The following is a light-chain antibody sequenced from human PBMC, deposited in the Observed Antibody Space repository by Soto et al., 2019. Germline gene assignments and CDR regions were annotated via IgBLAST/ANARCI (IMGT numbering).Light chain of an antibody. Sequence: DIQMTQSPSTLSASVGDRVTFTCRASQSISTWLAWYQQKPGKAPKLLIYQASNLESGVPSRFSGSGSGTEFTLTISSLQPDDFATYYCQQYNSYSRYTFGQGTKLEIK. V-gene: IGKV1-5*03. J-gene: IGKJ2*01. CDR3: QQYNSYSRYT. CDR1: QSISTW. CDR2: QAS.